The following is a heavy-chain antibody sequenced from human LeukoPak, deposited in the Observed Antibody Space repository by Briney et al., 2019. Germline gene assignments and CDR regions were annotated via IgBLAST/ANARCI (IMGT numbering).Heavy chain of an antibody. CDR1: GYTFTSYH. D-gene: IGHD6-13*01. V-gene: IGHV1-46*01. CDR3: ARELPDLIAAAGIPGDY. J-gene: IGHJ4*02. CDR2: INPSGGST. Sequence: VSVNVSCKASGYTFTSYHMHWVRQAPGQGLEWMGIINPSGGSTSYAQKFQGRVTMTRGTSTSTVYMELSSLRSEDTAVYYCARELPDLIAAAGIPGDYWGQGTLVTVSS.